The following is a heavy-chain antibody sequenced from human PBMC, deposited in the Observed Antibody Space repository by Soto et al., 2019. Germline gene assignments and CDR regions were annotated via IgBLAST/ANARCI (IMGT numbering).Heavy chain of an antibody. CDR2: IWYDGSNK. CDR3: AIDGHRGYCSGGSCYVPPDY. V-gene: IGHV3-33*01. J-gene: IGHJ4*02. D-gene: IGHD2-15*01. CDR1: GFTFSSYG. Sequence: QVQLVESGGGVVQPGRSLRLSCAASGFTFSSYGMHWVRQAPGKGLEWVAVIWYDGSNKYYADSVKGRFTISRDNSKNTLYLQMNSLRAEDTAMYYCAIDGHRGYCSGGSCYVPPDYWGQETLVTVSS.